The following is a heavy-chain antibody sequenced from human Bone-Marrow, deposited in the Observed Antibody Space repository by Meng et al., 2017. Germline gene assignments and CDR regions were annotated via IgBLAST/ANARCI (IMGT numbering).Heavy chain of an antibody. J-gene: IGHJ4*02. CDR1: GFTFSSYA. CDR3: AMARYYDSSGYYYQYYFEY. V-gene: IGHV3-23*01. D-gene: IGHD3-22*01. Sequence: GESLKISCAASGFTFSSYAMSWVRQAPGKGLEWVSAISGSGGSTYYADSVKGRFTISRDNSKNTLYLQMNSLRAEDTAVYYCAMARYYDSSGYYYQYYFEYWGQGTLVTVSS. CDR2: ISGSGGST.